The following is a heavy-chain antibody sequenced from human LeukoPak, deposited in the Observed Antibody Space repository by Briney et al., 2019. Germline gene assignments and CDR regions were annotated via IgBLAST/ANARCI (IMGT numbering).Heavy chain of an antibody. CDR1: RGTFSSYA. D-gene: IGHD5-12*01. V-gene: IGHV1-69*05. Sequence: GASVKVSCKASRGTFSSYAISWVRQAPGQGLEWMGRIIPIFGTANYAQKFQGRLTMTTDSSTSTAYLELRSLTSDDTAMYFCARDKYSGYDSQPYWGQGTQVTVSS. CDR2: IIPIFGTA. J-gene: IGHJ4*02. CDR3: ARDKYSGYDSQPY.